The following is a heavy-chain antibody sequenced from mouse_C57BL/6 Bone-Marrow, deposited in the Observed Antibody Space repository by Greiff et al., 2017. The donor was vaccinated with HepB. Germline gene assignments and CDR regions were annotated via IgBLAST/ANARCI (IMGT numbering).Heavy chain of an antibody. Sequence: VQLQESGGGLVQPTGSLKLSCAASGFSFNTYAMNWVRQAPGKGFEWVARIRIKSNNYATYYADSVKDRFTISRADSERMLYLQMNNLKTEYTAIYYCVRNCEAYWGQGTLVTVSA. J-gene: IGHJ3*01. D-gene: IGHD4-1*01. CDR1: GFSFNTYA. CDR3: VRNCEAY. CDR2: IRIKSNNYAT. V-gene: IGHV10-1*01.